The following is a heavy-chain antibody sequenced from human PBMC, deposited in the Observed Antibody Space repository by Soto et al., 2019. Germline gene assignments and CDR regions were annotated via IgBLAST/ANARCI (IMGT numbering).Heavy chain of an antibody. Sequence: SVKVSCTASGGTFSSYAISWVRQAPGQGLEWMGGIIPIFGTANYAQKFQGRVTITADESTITAYMELSSLRSEDTAVYYCARKIVVGELSLFPGFDYWGQGTLVTISS. J-gene: IGHJ4*02. CDR3: ARKIVVGELSLFPGFDY. V-gene: IGHV1-69*13. D-gene: IGHD3-16*02. CDR2: IIPIFGTA. CDR1: GGTFSSYA.